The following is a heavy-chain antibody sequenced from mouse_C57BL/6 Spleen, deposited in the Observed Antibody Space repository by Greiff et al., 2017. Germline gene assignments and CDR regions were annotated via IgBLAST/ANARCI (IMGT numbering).Heavy chain of an antibody. CDR3: ARGRAMDY. CDR1: GYTFTSYW. J-gene: IGHJ4*01. V-gene: IGHV1-69*01. CDR2: IDPSDSYT. Sequence: QVQLQQPGAELVMPGASVKLSCKASGYTFTSYWMHWVKQRPGQGLEWIGEIDPSDSYTNYNQKFKGKSTLTVDKSSSTAYMQLSSLTSEDSVVYYCARGRAMDYWGQGTSVTVSS.